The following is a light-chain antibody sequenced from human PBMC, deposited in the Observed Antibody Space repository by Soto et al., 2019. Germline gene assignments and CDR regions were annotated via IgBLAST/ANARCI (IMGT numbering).Light chain of an antibody. V-gene: IGKV3-20*01. CDR1: QSVSSY. CDR3: QQYDGSPRT. CDR2: GAY. Sequence: EIVLTQSPVTLSLSPGERATLSCRASQSVSSYLAWYQQKPGQAPRLLIFGAYNRASGIPDRFSGSGSGTDFTLTISRLEPEDFVVYHCQQYDGSPRTFGQGTKVDIK. J-gene: IGKJ1*01.